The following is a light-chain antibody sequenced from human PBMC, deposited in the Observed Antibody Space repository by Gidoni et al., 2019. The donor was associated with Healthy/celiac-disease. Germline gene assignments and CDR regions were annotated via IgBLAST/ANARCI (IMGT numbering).Light chain of an antibody. CDR1: QSISSY. Sequence: DIQMTQSPSSLSASVGDRVTITCRASQSISSYLNWYQQKPGKAPKLLIYAASSLQSGVPSRFSGSGSGTDFTLTISSLQPEDFATDYGQQSYSTPKTLGQGTKVEIK. J-gene: IGKJ1*01. V-gene: IGKV1-39*01. CDR2: AAS. CDR3: QQSYSTPKT.